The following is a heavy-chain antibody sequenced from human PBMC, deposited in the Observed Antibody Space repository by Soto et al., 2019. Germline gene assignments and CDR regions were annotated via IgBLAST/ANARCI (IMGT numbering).Heavy chain of an antibody. D-gene: IGHD3-16*01. V-gene: IGHV5-51*01. CDR2: VYPSDSDV. CDR3: TKGATSPFGS. J-gene: IGHJ4*02. Sequence: PGESLKISCQGSGYRFTISWIGWVRQMPGKGLEWLGNVYPSDSDVRYSPSFEGRVTISADNSINTAYLHLLNLKASDTAIYYCTKGATSPFGSWGQGTRVTVSS. CDR1: GYRFTISW.